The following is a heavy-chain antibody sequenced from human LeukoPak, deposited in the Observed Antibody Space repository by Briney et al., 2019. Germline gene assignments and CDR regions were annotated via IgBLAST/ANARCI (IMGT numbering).Heavy chain of an antibody. CDR3: GSVPAATFDY. Sequence: PSETLSLTCTVSGGSISSSSYYWGWIRQPPGKGLEWIGSIYYSGSTYYNPSLKSRVTISVDTSKNQFSLKLSSVTAADTAVYYCGSVPAATFDYWGQGTLVTASS. CDR2: IYYSGST. J-gene: IGHJ4*02. D-gene: IGHD2-2*01. CDR1: GGSISSSSYY. V-gene: IGHV4-39*01.